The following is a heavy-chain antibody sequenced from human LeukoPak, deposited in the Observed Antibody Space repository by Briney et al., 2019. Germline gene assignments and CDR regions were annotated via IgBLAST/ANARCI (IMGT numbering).Heavy chain of an antibody. CDR2: ISSSSSTI. Sequence: GGSLRLSCAASGFTFSSYSMNWVRQAPGKGLEWVSYISSSSSTIYYADSVKGRFTISRDNAKNSLYLQMNSLRAEDTAVYYCARDGDTVTIGDLFDYWGQGTLVTVSS. V-gene: IGHV3-48*04. J-gene: IGHJ4*02. CDR1: GFTFSSYS. CDR3: ARDGDTVTIGDLFDY. D-gene: IGHD4-17*01.